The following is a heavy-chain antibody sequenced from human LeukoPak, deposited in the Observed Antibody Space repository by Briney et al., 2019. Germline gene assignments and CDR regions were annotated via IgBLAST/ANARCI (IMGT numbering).Heavy chain of an antibody. CDR2: INHSGST. D-gene: IGHD6-19*01. Sequence: SETLSLTCAVYGGSFSGYYWSWIRQPPGKGLEWIGEINHSGSTNYNPSLKSRVTISVDTSKNKFSLKLSSVTAADTAVYYCARGASGWYTENWFDPWGQGTLVTVSS. CDR1: GGSFSGYY. CDR3: ARGASGWYTENWFDP. J-gene: IGHJ5*02. V-gene: IGHV4-34*01.